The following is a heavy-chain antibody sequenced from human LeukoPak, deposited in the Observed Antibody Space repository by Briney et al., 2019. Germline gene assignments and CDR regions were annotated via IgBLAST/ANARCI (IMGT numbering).Heavy chain of an antibody. Sequence: GVSVKVSCKASGYTFTSYGISWVRQAPGQGLEWMGWISAYNGNTNYAQKLQGRVTMTTDTSTSTAYMELRSLRSDDTAVYYCARVVPAAMPGGLNNWFDPWGQGTLVTVSS. CDR2: ISAYNGNT. CDR3: ARVVPAAMPGGLNNWFDP. J-gene: IGHJ5*02. V-gene: IGHV1-18*01. CDR1: GYTFTSYG. D-gene: IGHD2-2*01.